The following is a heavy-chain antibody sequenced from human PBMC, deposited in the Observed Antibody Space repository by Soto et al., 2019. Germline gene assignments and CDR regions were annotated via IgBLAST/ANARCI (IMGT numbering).Heavy chain of an antibody. CDR3: ARPYSNRWSIYYGMDV. D-gene: IGHD6-13*01. CDR2: ISSSSNII. Sequence: VQLLESGGGLVQPGGSLRLSCVDSGYTLSTYSMNWVRQAPGKGLEWISYISSSSNIIYYADSVKGRFTISRDNAKNSLYLQMNSLRDEDTAVYYCARPYSNRWSIYYGMDVWGQGTTVTVSS. CDR1: GYTLSTYS. V-gene: IGHV3-48*02. J-gene: IGHJ6*02.